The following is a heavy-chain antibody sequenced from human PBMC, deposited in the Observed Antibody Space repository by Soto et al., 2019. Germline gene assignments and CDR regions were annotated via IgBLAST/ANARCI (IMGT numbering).Heavy chain of an antibody. Sequence: GGSLILSCAASRFTFRYYSMNCVRQAPGKGLEWVSYISGGGETIYYADSVRGRFTISRDNAKNSLFLQMNSLRDEDTAVYYCTRESPSSQWLPTRYFDYWGQGTQVTVSS. D-gene: IGHD6-19*01. J-gene: IGHJ4*02. CDR1: RFTFRYYS. CDR3: TRESPSSQWLPTRYFDY. V-gene: IGHV3-48*02. CDR2: ISGGGETI.